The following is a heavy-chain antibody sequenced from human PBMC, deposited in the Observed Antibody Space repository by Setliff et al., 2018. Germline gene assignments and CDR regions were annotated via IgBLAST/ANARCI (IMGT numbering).Heavy chain of an antibody. D-gene: IGHD6-19*01. CDR3: ARASSGWYSAYYYYMDV. J-gene: IGHJ6*03. CDR1: GASINSLSW. Sequence: SETLSLTCTVSGASINSLSWWSWVRQPPGKGLEWIGEIYHDGNDKYTPSVHYSPSLKSRVTISLDTSKNQFSLNLTSVTAADTAVYYCARASSGWYSAYYYYMDVWGKGTTVTVSS. CDR2: IYHDGND. V-gene: IGHV4-4*02.